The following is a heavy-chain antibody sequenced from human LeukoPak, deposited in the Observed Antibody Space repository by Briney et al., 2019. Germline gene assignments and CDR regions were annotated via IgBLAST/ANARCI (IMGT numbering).Heavy chain of an antibody. J-gene: IGHJ4*02. CDR1: GFTFSSYG. CDR2: IWYDGSNK. CDR3: ARDSSGWSGFDY. V-gene: IGHV3-33*01. Sequence: HPGGSLRLSCAASGFTFSSYGIHWVRHAPGKGLGWVAVIWYDGSNKYYADSVKGRFTITRDNSKNTLYLQMNSLRAEDTAVYYCARDSSGWSGFDYWGQGTLVTVSS. D-gene: IGHD6-19*01.